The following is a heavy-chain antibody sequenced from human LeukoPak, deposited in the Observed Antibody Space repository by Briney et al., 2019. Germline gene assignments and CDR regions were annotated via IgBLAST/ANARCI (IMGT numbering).Heavy chain of an antibody. CDR1: GGSISSSSYY. J-gene: IGHJ4*02. CDR2: IYYSGST. D-gene: IGHD6-6*01. Sequence: SETLSLTCTVSGGSISSSSYYWGWIRQPPGRGLEWIGSIYYSGSTYYNPSLKSRVTISVDTSKNQFSLKLSSVTAADTAVYYCATPPTYSSSWFLWGQGTLVTVSS. CDR3: ATPPTYSSSWFL. V-gene: IGHV4-39*01.